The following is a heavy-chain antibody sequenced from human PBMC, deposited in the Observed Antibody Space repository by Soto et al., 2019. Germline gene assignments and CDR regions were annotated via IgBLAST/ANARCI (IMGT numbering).Heavy chain of an antibody. J-gene: IGHJ4*02. Sequence: SETLSLTCTVSGGSISSGGYYWSWIRQHPGKGLEWIGYIYYSGSTYYNPSLKSRVTISVDTSKNQFSLKLSSVTAADTAVYYCAGMGYSYGPDVSYYFDYWGQGTLVTVSS. CDR2: IYYSGST. D-gene: IGHD5-18*01. CDR3: AGMGYSYGPDVSYYFDY. CDR1: GGSISSGGYY. V-gene: IGHV4-31*03.